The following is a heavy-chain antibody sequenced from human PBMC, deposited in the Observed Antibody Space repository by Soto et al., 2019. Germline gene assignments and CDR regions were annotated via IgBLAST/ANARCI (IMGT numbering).Heavy chain of an antibody. J-gene: IGHJ4*02. CDR2: IYYSGST. D-gene: IGHD3-9*01. V-gene: IGHV4-39*01. CDR1: GGSISSSSYY. Sequence: SDTLSLTCTVSGGSISSSSYYWGWIRQPPGKGLEWIGSIYYSGSTYYNPSLKSRVTISVDTSKNQFSLKLSSVTAADTAVYYCARHEYLGKGFFDYWGEGTLVTVSS. CDR3: ARHEYLGKGFFDY.